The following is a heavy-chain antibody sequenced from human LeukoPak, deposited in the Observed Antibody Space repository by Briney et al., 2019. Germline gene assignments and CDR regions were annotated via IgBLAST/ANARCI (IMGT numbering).Heavy chain of an antibody. CDR2: TYYKSTWYN. Sequence: SQTLSLTCAISGDSVSSNSVTWNWIRQSPTRGLEWLGRTYYKSTWYNDYAVSVRGRITVNPDTSKNQFSLHLNSVTPEDTAVYYCARRLTQYDCFDPWGQGILVTVSS. D-gene: IGHD2-2*01. J-gene: IGHJ5*02. V-gene: IGHV6-1*01. CDR3: ARRLTQYDCFDP. CDR1: GDSVSSNSVT.